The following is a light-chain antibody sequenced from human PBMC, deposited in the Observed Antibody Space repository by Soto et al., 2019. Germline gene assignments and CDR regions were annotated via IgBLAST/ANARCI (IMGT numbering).Light chain of an antibody. V-gene: IGLV2-8*01. Sequence: QSALTQPPSASGSPGQSVTISCTGTNSDVGGYNYVSWYQQYPGKAPRLIIYEVSERPSGVPDRFSGSKSGNTASLTVSGLQTADEADYYCRYYAGSNGYVFGTGNEVTVL. J-gene: IGLJ1*01. CDR3: RYYAGSNGYV. CDR2: EVS. CDR1: NSDVGGYNY.